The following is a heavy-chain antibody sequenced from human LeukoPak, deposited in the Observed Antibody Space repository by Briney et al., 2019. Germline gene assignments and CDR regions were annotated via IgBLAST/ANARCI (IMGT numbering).Heavy chain of an antibody. CDR1: GFTFSSYA. V-gene: IGHV3-30-3*01. CDR2: ISYDGSNK. J-gene: IGHJ3*02. Sequence: GGSLRLSCAASGFTFSSYAMHWVRQAPGKGLEWVAVISYDGSNKYYADSVKGRFTISRDNSKNTPYLQMNSLRAEDTAVYYCARDVAVAGTHAFDIWGQGTMVTVSS. CDR3: ARDVAVAGTHAFDI. D-gene: IGHD6-19*01.